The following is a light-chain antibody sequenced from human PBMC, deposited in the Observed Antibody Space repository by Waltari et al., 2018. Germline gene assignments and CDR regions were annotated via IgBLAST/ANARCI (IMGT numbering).Light chain of an antibody. CDR3: AAWDDSLNGVV. J-gene: IGLJ2*01. CDR1: RSNIGSNT. Sequence: SVLTQPPSASGTPGQRVTISCSGSRSNIGSNTVTWYQQPPGTAPKLLIYSNNQRPSGVPDRFSGSKSGTSASLAISGLQSEDEADYYCAAWDDSLNGVVFGGGTKLTVL. V-gene: IGLV1-44*01. CDR2: SNN.